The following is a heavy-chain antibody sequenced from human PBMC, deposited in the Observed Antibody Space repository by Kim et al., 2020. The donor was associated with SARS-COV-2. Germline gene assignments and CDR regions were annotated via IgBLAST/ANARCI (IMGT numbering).Heavy chain of an antibody. CDR1: GFTFSSYG. CDR2: IWYDGSNK. CDR3: AREDYYDSSGCLY. Sequence: GGSLRLSCAASGFTFSSYGMHWVRQAPGKGLGWVAVIWYDGSNKYYADSVKGRFTISRDNSKNTLYLQMNSLRAEDTAVYYCAREDYYDSSGCLYWGQGTLVTVSS. D-gene: IGHD3-22*01. J-gene: IGHJ4*02. V-gene: IGHV3-33*01.